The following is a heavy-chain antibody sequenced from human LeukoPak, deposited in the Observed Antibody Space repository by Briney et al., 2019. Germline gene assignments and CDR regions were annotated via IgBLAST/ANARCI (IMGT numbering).Heavy chain of an antibody. CDR1: GFTFSNYE. Sequence: GGSLRLSCAASGFTFSNYEMNWVRQSPGKGLEWVSYISSSGSTIFYADSVRGRFTISRDNAENSLYLQMHSLRAEDTAVYYCARDWLWFGESDTWGPGTLVTVSS. J-gene: IGHJ1*01. V-gene: IGHV3-48*03. CDR2: ISSSGSTI. CDR3: ARDWLWFGESDT. D-gene: IGHD3-10*01.